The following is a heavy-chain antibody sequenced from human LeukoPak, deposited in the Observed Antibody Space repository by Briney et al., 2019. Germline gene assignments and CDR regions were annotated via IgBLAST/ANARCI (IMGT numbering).Heavy chain of an antibody. Sequence: SQTLSLTCTVSGGSISSGDYYWSWIRQPPGKGLEWIGYIYYSGSTYYNPSLKSRVTISVDTSKNQFSLKPSSVTAADTAVYYCARDTHCSSTSCPPDYWGQGTLVTVSS. J-gene: IGHJ4*02. CDR2: IYYSGST. CDR3: ARDTHCSSTSCPPDY. V-gene: IGHV4-30-4*01. CDR1: GGSISSGDYY. D-gene: IGHD2-2*01.